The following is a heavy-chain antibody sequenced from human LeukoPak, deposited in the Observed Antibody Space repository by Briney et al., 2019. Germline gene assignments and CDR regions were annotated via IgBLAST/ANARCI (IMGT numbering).Heavy chain of an antibody. V-gene: IGHV4-34*01. CDR2: INHIGSP. CDR3: ARVGGWAAAGRGVY. J-gene: IGHJ4*02. Sequence: PSHTLSLTCAVHGGSFSGYYLSLIRQPPGKGLDWNGEINHIGSPNYNPSLNSRVTIPVDTSKNQIALKLSSVTAADNAVYYCARVGGWAAAGRGVYWGQGTLVTVSS. D-gene: IGHD6-13*01. CDR1: GGSFSGYY.